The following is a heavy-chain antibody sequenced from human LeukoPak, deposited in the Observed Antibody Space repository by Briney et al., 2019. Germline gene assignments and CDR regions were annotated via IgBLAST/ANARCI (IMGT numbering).Heavy chain of an antibody. CDR1: GYSFTSYW. V-gene: IGHV1-2*02. CDR3: ARDLEWLYPGGAFDI. CDR2: INPNSGGT. Sequence: GESLKISCKGSGYSFTSYWIGWVRQAPGQGLEWMGWINPNSGGTNYAQKFQGRVTMTRDTSIRTAYMELSRLRSDDTAVYYCARDLEWLYPGGAFDIWGQGTMVTVSS. D-gene: IGHD3-3*01. J-gene: IGHJ3*02.